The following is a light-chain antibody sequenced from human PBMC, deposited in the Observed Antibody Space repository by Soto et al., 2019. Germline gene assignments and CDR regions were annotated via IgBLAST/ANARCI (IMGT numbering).Light chain of an antibody. CDR3: SSYTSSSTYV. J-gene: IGLJ1*01. CDR2: EVS. CDR1: SSDVGAYNY. V-gene: IGLV2-14*01. Sequence: QSVLTQPASVSGSPGQSITISCTGTSSDVGAYNYVSWYLQYPGKAPKLMIYEVSNRPSGVSNRFSGSKSGNTASLTISGLQAEDEADYYCSSYTSSSTYVFGTGTKVTVL.